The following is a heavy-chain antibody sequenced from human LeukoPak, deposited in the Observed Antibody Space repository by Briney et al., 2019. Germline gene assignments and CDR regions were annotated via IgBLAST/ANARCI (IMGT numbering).Heavy chain of an antibody. Sequence: GGSLRLSCAASGLSFADSWMHWVRQAPGKGLVWVSRINNDGSDTRYADSVRGRFTTSSDNAKNTLYLQMNSLRAEDKAVYYCARVSGLGMNEYYQHWGQGTLVTVPS. V-gene: IGHV3-74*01. CDR1: GLSFADSW. D-gene: IGHD3-10*01. CDR2: INNDGSDT. J-gene: IGHJ1*01. CDR3: ARVSGLGMNEYYQH.